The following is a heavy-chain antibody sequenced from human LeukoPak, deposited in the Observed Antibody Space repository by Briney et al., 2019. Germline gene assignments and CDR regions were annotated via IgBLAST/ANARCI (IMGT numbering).Heavy chain of an antibody. CDR1: GSTFSSNS. D-gene: IGHD6-19*01. Sequence: GGSLRLSCAASGSTFSSNSMSWDSQAPWKVMEWVSSISSSSSYIYYADSVKGRFTISRDNAKNSLYLQMNSLRAEDTAVYYCAGPRQDSGWHYDYWGQGTLVTVSS. V-gene: IGHV3-21*01. CDR3: AGPRQDSGWHYDY. CDR2: ISSSSSYI. J-gene: IGHJ4*02.